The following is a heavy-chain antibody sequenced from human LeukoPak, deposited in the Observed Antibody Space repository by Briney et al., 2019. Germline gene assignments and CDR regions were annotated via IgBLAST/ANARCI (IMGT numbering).Heavy chain of an antibody. D-gene: IGHD2-15*01. Sequence: GGSLRLSCAASGFTFSSYDMQWVRQATGKGLEWVAVISYDGRNKYYADSVKGRFTISRDNSKNTLYLQMNSLRAEDTAVYYCARDIVVVVAATPFSNWFDPWGQGTLVTVSS. J-gene: IGHJ5*02. CDR1: GFTFSSYD. V-gene: IGHV3-30*04. CDR3: ARDIVVVVAATPFSNWFDP. CDR2: ISYDGRNK.